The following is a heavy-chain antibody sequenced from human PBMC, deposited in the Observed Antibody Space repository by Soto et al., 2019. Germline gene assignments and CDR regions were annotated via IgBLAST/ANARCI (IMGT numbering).Heavy chain of an antibody. Sequence: PSETLSLTCTVSRGSVSSGSYYWSWIRQPPGKGLEWIGYIYYSGSTNYNPSLKSRVTISVDTSKNQFSLKLSSVTAADTAVYYCARDNSGYANLYYYYGMDVWGQGTTVTVSS. CDR2: IYYSGST. D-gene: IGHD5-12*01. J-gene: IGHJ6*02. CDR3: ARDNSGYANLYYYYGMDV. CDR1: RGSVSSGSYY. V-gene: IGHV4-61*01.